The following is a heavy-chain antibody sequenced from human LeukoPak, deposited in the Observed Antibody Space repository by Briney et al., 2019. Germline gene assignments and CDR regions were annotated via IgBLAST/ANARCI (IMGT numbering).Heavy chain of an antibody. CDR2: IYHSGST. V-gene: IGHV4-30-2*01. CDR3: ARVRDYDILTGYPEYYFDF. Sequence: SETLSLTCAVSGGSISSGGYSWSWIRQPPGKGLEWIGYIYHSGSTYYNPSLKSRVTISVDRSKNQFSLKLSSVTAADTAVYYCARVRDYDILTGYPEYYFDFWGQGTLVTVSS. J-gene: IGHJ4*02. CDR1: GGSISSGGYS. D-gene: IGHD3-9*01.